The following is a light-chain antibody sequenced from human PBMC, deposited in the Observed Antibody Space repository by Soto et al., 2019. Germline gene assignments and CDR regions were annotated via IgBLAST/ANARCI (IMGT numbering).Light chain of an antibody. CDR1: SSDVGSYNR. V-gene: IGLV2-18*02. J-gene: IGLJ2*01. Sequence: QSVLTQPPSVSGSPGQSVTISCTGTSSDVGSYNRVSWYQQPPGTAPKLMIYEVSNRPSGVPDRFSGSKSGNTASLTIAGLQAEDEADYYCSSYTSSSTFVFGGGTKGTV. CDR2: EVS. CDR3: SSYTSSSTFV.